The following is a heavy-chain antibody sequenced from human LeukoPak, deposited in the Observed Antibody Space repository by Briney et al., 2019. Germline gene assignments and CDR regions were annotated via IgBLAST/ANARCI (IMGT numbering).Heavy chain of an antibody. J-gene: IGHJ6*04. CDR1: AFTFSSYA. D-gene: IGHD3-10*01. V-gene: IGHV3-23*01. CDR3: AGSGSYYDYYYYGMDV. Sequence: PGGSLRLSCAASAFTFSSYAMSWVRQAPGKGLEWVSAISGSGGSTYYADSVKGRFTISRDNSKNTLYLQMNSLRAEDTAVYYCAGSGSYYDYYYYGMDVWGKGTTVTVSS. CDR2: ISGSGGST.